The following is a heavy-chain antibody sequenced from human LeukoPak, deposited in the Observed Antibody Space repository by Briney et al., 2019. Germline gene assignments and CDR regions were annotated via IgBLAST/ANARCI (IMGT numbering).Heavy chain of an antibody. V-gene: IGHV3-7*01. CDR3: ARDYYRYFSL. CDR1: GFTFSTSW. CDR2: IKHDGSEK. J-gene: IGHJ2*01. Sequence: GGSLRLSCAASGFTFSTSWMAWVRQASGKGLEWVANIKHDGSEKYFVDSVKGRFSISRGNAKNSLSLQMNSLRAEDTAVYYCARDYYRYFSLWGRGTLVTVSS.